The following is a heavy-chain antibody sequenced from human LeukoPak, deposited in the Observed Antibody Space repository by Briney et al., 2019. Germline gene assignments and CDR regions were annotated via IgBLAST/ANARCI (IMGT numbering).Heavy chain of an antibody. CDR2: IYTTGGT. Sequence: PSETLSLACTVSGSSIGTYSWSWIRQPPGKGLEWVGYIYTTGGTHYNPSLKSRVTMSLDTSKNQLSLRLSSVTAADTAVYYCASGITIFGVAFDYWGQGTLVTVSS. D-gene: IGHD3-3*01. V-gene: IGHV4-4*09. CDR1: GSSIGTYS. CDR3: ASGITIFGVAFDY. J-gene: IGHJ4*02.